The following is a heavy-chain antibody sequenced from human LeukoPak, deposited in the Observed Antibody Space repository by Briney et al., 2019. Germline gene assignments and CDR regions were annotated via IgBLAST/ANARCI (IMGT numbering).Heavy chain of an antibody. Sequence: GGSLRLSCAASGFPFSDAWMSWVRQAPGKGLEWVGRIESKTDSGTTEYAAPVKGRFTISRDDSKNTLYLQMNSLKTEDTAVYYSTRDEGDDYFDNWGQGTLVTVSS. J-gene: IGHJ4*02. CDR2: IESKTDSGTT. D-gene: IGHD3-16*01. CDR3: TRDEGDDYFDN. V-gene: IGHV3-15*04. CDR1: GFPFSDAW.